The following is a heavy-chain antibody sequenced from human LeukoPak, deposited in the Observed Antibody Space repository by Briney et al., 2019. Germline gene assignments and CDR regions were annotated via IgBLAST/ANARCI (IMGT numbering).Heavy chain of an antibody. D-gene: IGHD2-21*02. J-gene: IGHJ5*02. CDR3: AREGLSYCGGDCYP. Sequence: SETLSLTCTVSGGSISSSSYDWGWIRQPPGKGLEWIVSIYYSGSTYYNPSLKSRVTISVDTSKNQFSLKLSSVTAADTAVYHCAREGLSYCGGDCYPWGQGTLVTVSS. CDR1: GGSISSSSYD. V-gene: IGHV4-39*02. CDR2: IYYSGST.